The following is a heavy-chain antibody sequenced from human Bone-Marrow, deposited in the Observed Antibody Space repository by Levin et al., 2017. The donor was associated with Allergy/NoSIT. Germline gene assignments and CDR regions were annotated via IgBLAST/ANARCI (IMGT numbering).Heavy chain of an antibody. CDR3: ARARIQLWLYFDY. J-gene: IGHJ4*02. Sequence: PLETLSLTCAVSGYSISSGYYWGWIRQPPGKGLEWIGSIYHSGSTYYNPSLKSRVTISVDTSKNQFSLKLSSVTAADTAVYYCARARIQLWLYFDYWGQGTLVTVSS. D-gene: IGHD5-18*01. V-gene: IGHV4-38-2*01. CDR1: GYSISSGYY. CDR2: IYHSGST.